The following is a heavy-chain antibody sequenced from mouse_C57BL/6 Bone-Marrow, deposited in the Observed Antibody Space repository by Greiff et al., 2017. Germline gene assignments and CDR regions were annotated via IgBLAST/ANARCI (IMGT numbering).Heavy chain of an antibody. D-gene: IGHD2-10*02. CDR2: IDPETGGT. CDR1: GYTFTDYE. Sequence: VHLVESGAELVRPGASVTLSCKASGYTFTDYEMHWVKQTPVHGLEWIGAIDPETGGTAYNQQFKGKAILTADKSSSTAYMELRSLTSEDSAVYYCTREGYGIYAMDYWGQGTSVTVSS. CDR3: TREGYGIYAMDY. V-gene: IGHV1-15*01. J-gene: IGHJ4*01.